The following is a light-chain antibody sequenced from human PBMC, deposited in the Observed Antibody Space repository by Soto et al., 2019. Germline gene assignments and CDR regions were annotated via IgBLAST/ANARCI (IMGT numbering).Light chain of an antibody. CDR1: QSVSSSY. CDR3: QQRSNWPF. CDR2: GAS. J-gene: IGKJ1*01. Sequence: EIVLAQSAGTLSWSPGERATLAFIASQSVSSSYLAWYQQKPGQAPRLLIYGASSRATGIPDRFSGSGSGTDFTLTISSLEPEDFAVYYCQQRSNWPFFGQGTKVDIK. V-gene: IGKV3D-20*02.